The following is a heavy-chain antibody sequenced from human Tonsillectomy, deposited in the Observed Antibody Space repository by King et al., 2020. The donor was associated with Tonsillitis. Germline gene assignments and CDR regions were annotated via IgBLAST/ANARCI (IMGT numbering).Heavy chain of an antibody. Sequence: VQLVESGGGLVQPGGSLRLSCAASGFTFSSYDMHWIRQATGKGLEWVSAIGTAGDTYYPGSVKGRFTISRENAKNSLYLQMNSLRAGDTAVYYCARGSGDYYDSSGYYRNDAFDIWGQGTMVTVSS. CDR1: GFTFSSYD. D-gene: IGHD3-22*01. CDR2: IGTAGDT. V-gene: IGHV3-13*01. J-gene: IGHJ3*02. CDR3: ARGSGDYYDSSGYYRNDAFDI.